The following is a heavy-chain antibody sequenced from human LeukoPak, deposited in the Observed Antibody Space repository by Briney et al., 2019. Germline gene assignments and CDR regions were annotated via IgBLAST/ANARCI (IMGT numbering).Heavy chain of an antibody. CDR2: ISGSGGST. J-gene: IGHJ4*02. D-gene: IGHD6-19*01. Sequence: GGSLRLSCAASGFTVSSTYLTWVRQAPGKGLEWVSAISGSGGSTYYADSVKGRFTISRDNSKNTLYLQMNSLRAEDTAVYYCLVVAGTGYFDYWGQGTLVTVSS. CDR1: GFTVSSTY. CDR3: LVVAGTGYFDY. V-gene: IGHV3-23*01.